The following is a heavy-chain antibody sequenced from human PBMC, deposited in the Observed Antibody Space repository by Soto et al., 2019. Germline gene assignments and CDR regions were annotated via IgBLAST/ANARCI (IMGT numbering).Heavy chain of an antibody. V-gene: IGHV4-59*01. CDR2: IYNSGST. CDR1: GGSMSSYY. CDR3: ARARSDYHKYYYYYDGMDI. Sequence: SETLSLTCTVSGGSMSSYYWSWIRQPPVKGLEWIGYIYNSGSTNYNPSLKSRVTISADTSKNQFSLKVTSVTAADTAVYYCARARSDYHKYYYYYDGMDIWGQGTTVTVSS. D-gene: IGHD5-12*01. J-gene: IGHJ6*02.